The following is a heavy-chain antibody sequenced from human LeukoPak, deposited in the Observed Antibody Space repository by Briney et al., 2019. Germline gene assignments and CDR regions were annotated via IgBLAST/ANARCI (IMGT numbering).Heavy chain of an antibody. V-gene: IGHV1-8*03. CDR2: MNPNSGNT. CDR3: ARADFWSGYLLDY. J-gene: IGHJ4*02. CDR1: GYTFTSYD. D-gene: IGHD3-3*01. Sequence: VASVKVSCKASGYTFTSYDINWVRQATGQGLEWMGWMNPNSGNTGYAQKFQGRVTITRITSISTAYMELSSLRSEDTAVYYCARADFWSGYLLDYWGQGTLVTVSS.